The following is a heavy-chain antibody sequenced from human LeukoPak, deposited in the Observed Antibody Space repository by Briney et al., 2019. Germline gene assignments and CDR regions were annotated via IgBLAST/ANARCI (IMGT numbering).Heavy chain of an antibody. J-gene: IGHJ3*02. CDR3: ARACGGDCFVVDAFDI. Sequence: SETLSLTCTVSGGSISSRSYYWGWIRQPPGKGLEWIESIYYSGSTYYNPSLKSRVTISVDTSKNQFSLKVTSVTAADTAVYYCARACGGDCFVVDAFDIWGQGTMVTVSS. CDR1: GGSISSRSYY. D-gene: IGHD2-21*02. CDR2: IYYSGST. V-gene: IGHV4-39*01.